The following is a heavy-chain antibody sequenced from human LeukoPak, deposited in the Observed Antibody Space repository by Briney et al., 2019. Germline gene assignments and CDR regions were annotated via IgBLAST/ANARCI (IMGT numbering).Heavy chain of an antibody. CDR1: GYTFSGYG. CDR2: ISAHNGNT. CDR3: ARSAGDYGDYALYFLH. V-gene: IGHV1-18*01. D-gene: IGHD4-17*01. J-gene: IGHJ1*01. Sequence: ASVKVSCKASGYTFSGYGIAWVRQAPGQGLEWMGWISAHNGNTYHTQNFQGRVTMTTDTSTSAAYMELRSLRSDDTAMYYCARSAGDYGDYALYFLHWGQGTLVTVSS.